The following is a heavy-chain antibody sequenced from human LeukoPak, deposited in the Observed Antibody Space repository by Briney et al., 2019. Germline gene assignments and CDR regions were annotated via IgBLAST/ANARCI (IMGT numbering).Heavy chain of an antibody. V-gene: IGHV4-30-2*01. D-gene: IGHD2/OR15-2a*01. CDR1: GVSISSDGYS. CDR3: ARGGIFATMSDAFDI. Sequence: PAETLSLTCAVSGVSISSDGYSWVWLRQPPGMGLESVGCIYHSGSTYYNPSLKSRVTISVDRSKNQFSLKLSSVTAADTAVYYCARGGIFATMSDAFDIWGQGTMVTVSS. CDR2: IYHSGST. J-gene: IGHJ3*02.